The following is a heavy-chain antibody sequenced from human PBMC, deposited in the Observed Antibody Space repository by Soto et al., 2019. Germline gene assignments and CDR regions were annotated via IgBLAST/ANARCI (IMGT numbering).Heavy chain of an antibody. D-gene: IGHD2-2*01. V-gene: IGHV3-21*01. CDR3: ARERVPAAKRGYYYGMDV. J-gene: IGHJ6*02. CDR2: ISSSSSYI. Sequence: AGGSLRLSCAASGFTFSSYSMNWVRQAPGKGLEWVSSISSSSSYIYYADSVKGRFTISRDNAKNSLYLQMNSLRDEDTAVYYCARERVPAAKRGYYYGMDVWGQGTTVTVSS. CDR1: GFTFSSYS.